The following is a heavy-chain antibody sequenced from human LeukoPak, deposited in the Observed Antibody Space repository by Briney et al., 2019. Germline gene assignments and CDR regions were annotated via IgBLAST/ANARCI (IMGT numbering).Heavy chain of an antibody. CDR3: ARAGHFYDYDPFDY. J-gene: IGHJ4*02. CDR2: IKQDGSEK. CDR1: GFTFSSYW. V-gene: IGHV3-7*01. Sequence: PGGSLRLSCAASGFTFSSYWMSWVRQAPGKGLEWVANIKQDGSEKYYVDSVKGRFTISRDNAKNSLYLQMNSLRAEDTAVYYCARAGHFYDYDPFDYWGQRTLVTVSS. D-gene: IGHD3-16*01.